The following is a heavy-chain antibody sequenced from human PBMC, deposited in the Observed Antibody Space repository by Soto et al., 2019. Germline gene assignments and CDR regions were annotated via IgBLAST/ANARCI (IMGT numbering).Heavy chain of an antibody. CDR3: AKDKERE. J-gene: IGHJ4*01. CDR2: ISEDSRK. CDR1: GFTFNDYG. Sequence: QVQLVESGGGVVQPGGPLRLSCAGSGFTFNDYGIHWVRQAPGKRLEWVAVISEDSRKYYANFVKGRFTISRDNSQHTVYLQMSSLRAEDTGFYHCAKDKEREWGHGTLVTVSS. V-gene: IGHV3-30*18.